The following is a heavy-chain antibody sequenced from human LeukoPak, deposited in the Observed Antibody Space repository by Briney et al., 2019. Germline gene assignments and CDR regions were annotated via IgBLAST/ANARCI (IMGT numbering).Heavy chain of an antibody. V-gene: IGHV4-39*01. CDR1: GGSISTSSYY. CDR2: IYYSGGT. CDR3: ARQNGVYSSSWYSGPFDY. Sequence: PSETLSLTCTVSGGSISTSSYYWAWIRQPPGKGLEWIGRIYYSGGTSYNPSLKSRVTISVDTSKNQFSLKLSSVTAADTAVYYCARQNGVYSSSWYSGPFDYWGQGTLVTVSS. J-gene: IGHJ4*02. D-gene: IGHD6-13*01.